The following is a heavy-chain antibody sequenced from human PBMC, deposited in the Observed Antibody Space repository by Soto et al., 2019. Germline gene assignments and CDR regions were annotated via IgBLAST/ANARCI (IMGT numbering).Heavy chain of an antibody. CDR2: ISNYNGNT. CDR1: GYTFTSYA. V-gene: IGHV1-18*04. Sequence: QVQLVQSGAEVKRPGASVKVSRKASGYTFTSYAFSWVRQAPGQGLEWMGWISNYNGNTNYAQKLQGRVTMTTDTSTSTAYMELRSLRSDDTAVYFCARAEGTTSDFDYWGQGTLVTVSS. CDR3: ARAEGTTSDFDY. J-gene: IGHJ4*02. D-gene: IGHD4-17*01.